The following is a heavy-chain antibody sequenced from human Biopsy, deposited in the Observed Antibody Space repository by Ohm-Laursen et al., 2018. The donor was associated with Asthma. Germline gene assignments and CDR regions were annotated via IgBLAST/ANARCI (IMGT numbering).Heavy chain of an antibody. D-gene: IGHD3-3*01. CDR2: ISYDGRNK. CDR3: ARGAYYDFWSGYSRPIPGYYGMDV. J-gene: IGHJ6*02. Sequence: RSLRLSCAASGFSFSNFAIHWVRQAPGKGLEWVAVISYDGRNKYYGDSVKGRFTISRDNSKNTVYLQMISLRVEDTSVYYCARGAYYDFWSGYSRPIPGYYGMDVWGHGTTVTVSS. V-gene: IGHV3-30*03. CDR1: GFSFSNFA.